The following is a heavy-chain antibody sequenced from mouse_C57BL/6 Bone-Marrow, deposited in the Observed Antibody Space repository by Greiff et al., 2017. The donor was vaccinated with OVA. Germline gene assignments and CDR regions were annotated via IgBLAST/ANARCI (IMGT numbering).Heavy chain of an antibody. CDR1: GYTFTSYW. J-gene: IGHJ2*01. CDR2: IYPGSGST. V-gene: IGHV1-55*01. D-gene: IGHD1-1*01. Sequence: QVQLQQPGAELVKPGASVTMSCKASGYTFTSYWITWVKQRPGQGLEWIGDIYPGSGSTNYNAKFKSKATLTVDTSSSTAYMQLSSLTSEDSAVYYCASYYGSGVRGYFDYWGQGTTLTVSS. CDR3: ASYYGSGVRGYFDY.